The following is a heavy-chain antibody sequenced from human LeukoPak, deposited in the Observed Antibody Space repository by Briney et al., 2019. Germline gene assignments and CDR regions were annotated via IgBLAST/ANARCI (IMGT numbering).Heavy chain of an antibody. CDR3: STDSGRSYFYFDF. V-gene: IGHV1-18*01. J-gene: IGHJ4*02. CDR1: GYTFTSYG. D-gene: IGHD3-10*01. CDR2: IRPETGEP. Sequence: GASVKVSCKASGYTFTSYGISWVRQAPGKGLEWVGGIRPETGEPIFAQKFRGRVTITEDTFTDTGYLELRGLTSEDTAVYYCSTDSGRSYFYFDFWGQGTLVTVSS.